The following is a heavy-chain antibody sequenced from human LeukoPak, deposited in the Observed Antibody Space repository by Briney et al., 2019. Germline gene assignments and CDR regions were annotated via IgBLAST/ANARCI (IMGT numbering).Heavy chain of an antibody. D-gene: IGHD5-24*01. Sequence: SVKVSCKASGGTFSSYAISWVRQAPGQGLEWMGTIIPIVGIASYAQKFQGRVTITADKSTSTAYMELSSLRSEDTAVYYCARDGEMATIYFDYWGQGTLVTVSS. V-gene: IGHV1-69*04. J-gene: IGHJ4*02. CDR1: GGTFSSYA. CDR2: IIPIVGIA. CDR3: ARDGEMATIYFDY.